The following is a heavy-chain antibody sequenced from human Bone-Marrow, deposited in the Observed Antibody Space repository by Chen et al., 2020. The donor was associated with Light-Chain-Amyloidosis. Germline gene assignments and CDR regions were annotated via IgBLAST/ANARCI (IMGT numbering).Heavy chain of an antibody. CDR1: GFNFSKNA. V-gene: IGHV3-23*05. CDR2: IGGTSKNT. Sequence: EVQLLESGGGLVQPGGSLRLSCAASGFNFSKNAMNWVRQAPGKGPEWVSVIGGTSKNTYYADSVKGRFTISRDNAMNSVYLQMNSLRAEDTAIYYCARPTSVWLQLTTGGDFWGQGTLVTVSS. D-gene: IGHD6-19*01. CDR3: ARPTSVWLQLTTGGDF. J-gene: IGHJ4*02.